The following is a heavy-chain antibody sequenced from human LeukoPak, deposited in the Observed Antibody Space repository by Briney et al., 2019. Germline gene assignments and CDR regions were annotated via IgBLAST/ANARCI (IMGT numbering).Heavy chain of an antibody. CDR2: IKEDGSEK. V-gene: IGHV3-7*01. D-gene: IGHD3-22*01. J-gene: IGHJ4*02. CDR1: GFTFSSNW. Sequence: GGSLRLSCAASGFTFSSNWMSWVRQAPGKGLEWVANIKEDGSEKYYVDSVKGRFTISRDNTKNSLYLQMNSLRAEDTAVYYCARSYYYDSSGYYPYYFDYWGQGTLVTVSS. CDR3: ARSYYYDSSGYYPYYFDY.